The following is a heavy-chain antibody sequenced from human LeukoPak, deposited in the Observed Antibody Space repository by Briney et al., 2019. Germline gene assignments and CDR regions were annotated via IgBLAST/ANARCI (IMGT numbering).Heavy chain of an antibody. D-gene: IGHD4-17*01. Sequence: SETLSLTCTVSGGSISSYYWGWIRQPPGKGLEWTASIYYSGSTYYNPSLKSRVTISVDTSKNQFSLKLSSVTAADTAVYYCAAMTTVTTFGYWGQGTLVIVSS. CDR2: IYYSGST. CDR1: GGSISSYY. CDR3: AAMTTVTTFGY. V-gene: IGHV4-39*07. J-gene: IGHJ4*02.